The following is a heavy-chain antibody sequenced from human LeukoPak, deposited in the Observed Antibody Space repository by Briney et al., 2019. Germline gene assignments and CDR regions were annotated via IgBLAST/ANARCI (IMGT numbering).Heavy chain of an antibody. CDR1: GFTVSTNY. CDR3: ARVGDHYHWYFDL. V-gene: IGHV3-53*01. Sequence: GGSLRLSCAASGFTVSTNYMNWVRQASGKGLEWVAILYSGGSAYYADSVKGRFIISRDYSKNTLSLQMNNLRADDTAVYYCARVGDHYHWYFDLWGRGTLVTVSS. J-gene: IGHJ2*01. D-gene: IGHD3-10*01. CDR2: LYSGGSA.